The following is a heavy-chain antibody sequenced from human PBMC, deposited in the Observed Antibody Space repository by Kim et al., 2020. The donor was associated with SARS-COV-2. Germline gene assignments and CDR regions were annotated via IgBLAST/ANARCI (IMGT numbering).Heavy chain of an antibody. CDR3: TTVMLEWELLRGGVAFDI. J-gene: IGHJ3*02. D-gene: IGHD1-26*01. CDR2: IKSKTDGGTT. CDR1: GFTFSNAW. Sequence: GGSLRLSCAASGFTFSNAWMSWVRQAPGKGLEWVGRIKSKTDGGTTDYAAPVKGRFTISRDDSKNTLYLQMNSLKTEDTAVYYCTTVMLEWELLRGGVAFDIWGQGTMVTVSS. V-gene: IGHV3-15*01.